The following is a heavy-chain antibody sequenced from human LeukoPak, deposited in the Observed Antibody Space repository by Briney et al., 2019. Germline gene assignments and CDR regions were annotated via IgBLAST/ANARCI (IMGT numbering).Heavy chain of an antibody. CDR1: GFTFSSYW. CDR2: IKQDGSEK. CDR3: SKDLTSDFGGDLDP. J-gene: IGHJ5*02. D-gene: IGHD3-10*01. Sequence: GGSLRLSCAASGFTFSSYWMSWVRQAPGKGLEWVANIKQDGSEKYYVDSVEGRFTISRDNSKSTVYLQMNSLRVEDAAVYYCSKDLTSDFGGDLDPWGQGTLVTVSS. V-gene: IGHV3-7*01.